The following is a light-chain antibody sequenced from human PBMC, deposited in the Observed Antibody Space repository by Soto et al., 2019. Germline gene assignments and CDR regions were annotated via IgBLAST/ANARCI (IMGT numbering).Light chain of an antibody. Sequence: EIVLTQSPGTLSFSPGERSTLSCRASQNILSNLAWYQQKPGQAPRLPIYGASTRATGIPARFSGSGSGTEFTLTISSLQSEDFEIYYCQQYNNWPITFGQGTRLEI. J-gene: IGKJ5*01. CDR1: QNILSN. V-gene: IGKV3-15*01. CDR2: GAS. CDR3: QQYNNWPIT.